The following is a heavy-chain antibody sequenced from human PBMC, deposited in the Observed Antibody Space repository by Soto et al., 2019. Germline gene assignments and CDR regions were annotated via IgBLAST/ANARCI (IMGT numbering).Heavy chain of an antibody. CDR2: VHVSGGT. Sequence: LSLTCSVSGESISNFYWSWIRQPAGKGLEWIGHVHVSGGTNYNAPLQSRVTMSVDTSSNHVSLQLTSLTAADTAVYYCARDRYGWYPGYDLDVWGPGTTVTVSS. CDR3: ARDRYGWYPGYDLDV. D-gene: IGHD6-19*01. CDR1: GESISNFY. V-gene: IGHV4-4*07. J-gene: IGHJ6*02.